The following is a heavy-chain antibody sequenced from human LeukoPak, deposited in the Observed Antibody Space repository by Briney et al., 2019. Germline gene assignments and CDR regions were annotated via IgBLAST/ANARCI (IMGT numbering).Heavy chain of an antibody. CDR3: ARRIAGSGSDY. CDR2: IDPSDSYT. CDR1: GYTFTNHW. Sequence: PGESLKISCKGSGYTFTNHWISWVRQMPGKGLEWMGKIDPSDSYTNYSPSFQGHVTIPADKSISTAYLQWNSLKASDTAMYFCARRIAGSGSDYWGQGTLVTVSS. D-gene: IGHD6-13*01. V-gene: IGHV5-10-1*01. J-gene: IGHJ4*02.